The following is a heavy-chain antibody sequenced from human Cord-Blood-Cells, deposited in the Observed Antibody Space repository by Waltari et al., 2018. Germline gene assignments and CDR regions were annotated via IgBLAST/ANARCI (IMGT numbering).Heavy chain of an antibody. V-gene: IGHV4-34*01. CDR2: INHSGST. CDR3: ARGGGAARDDAFDI. Sequence: QVQLQQWGAGLLKPSETLSLPCAVYGGSFSGYYWSWIRQPPGKGLEWIGEINHSGSTNYNPSLKSRVTISVDTSKNQFSLKLSSVTAADTAVYYCARGGGAARDDAFDIWGQGTMVTVSS. D-gene: IGHD6-6*01. J-gene: IGHJ3*02. CDR1: GGSFSGYY.